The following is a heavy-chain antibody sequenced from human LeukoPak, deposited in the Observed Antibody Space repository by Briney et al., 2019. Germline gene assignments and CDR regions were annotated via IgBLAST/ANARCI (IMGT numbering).Heavy chain of an antibody. CDR2: IHQYGGEK. D-gene: IGHD5-18*01. Sequence: GGSLRLSCEGSGFTFRSHWMSWVRQAPGKGLEWVANIHQYGGEKYYVDSVRGRFSISRDNAKNSLYLEMNSLRAEDTAVYYCAREVYSYVLDYWGQGTLVTVSS. J-gene: IGHJ4*02. CDR3: AREVYSYVLDY. V-gene: IGHV3-7*01. CDR1: GFTFRSHW.